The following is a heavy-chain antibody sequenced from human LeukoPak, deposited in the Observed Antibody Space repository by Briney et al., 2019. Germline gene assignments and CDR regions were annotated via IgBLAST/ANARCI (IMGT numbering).Heavy chain of an antibody. Sequence: GESLRISCKCSGFDFTAYGIAWVRRMPGKGLEWMGNIYPGDSNARYSPSFQGQVTMSADKSITTVYLQWSSLKASDTAMYYCVRYFHSACFGFWGQGSLVTVSS. CDR3: VRYFHSACFGF. V-gene: IGHV5-51*01. CDR1: GFDFTAYG. J-gene: IGHJ4*02. CDR2: IYPGDSNA. D-gene: IGHD3-9*01.